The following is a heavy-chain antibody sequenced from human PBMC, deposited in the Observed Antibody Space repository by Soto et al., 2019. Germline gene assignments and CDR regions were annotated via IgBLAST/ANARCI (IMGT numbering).Heavy chain of an antibody. V-gene: IGHV5-51*01. CDR2: SYPGDSTS. J-gene: IGHJ3*02. D-gene: IGHD2-15*01. CDR1: GYSFISYW. Sequence: GESLKISCKTSGYSFISYWVAWVRQLPGKGLEWMGTSYPGDSTSTYSPSFQGQVTISVDKSISTAYLQLSSLKASDTAMYYCARIIGYCRNNDCSWTFDIWGQGTMVTVSS. CDR3: ARIIGYCRNNDCSWTFDI.